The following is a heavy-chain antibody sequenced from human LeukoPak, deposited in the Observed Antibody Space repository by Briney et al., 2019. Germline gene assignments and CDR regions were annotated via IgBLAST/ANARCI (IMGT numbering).Heavy chain of an antibody. CDR2: INPSGGST. V-gene: IGHV1-46*01. D-gene: IGHD3-9*01. CDR1: GYTFTNYY. CDR3: ARDLVGSHTGYSSGAWDY. J-gene: IGHJ4*02. Sequence: ASVKVSCKASGYTFTNYYIHWVRQAPGQGLECMGIINPSGGSTSYAQKFQGRVTMTRDMSTSTVYMELSSLRAEDTAVYYCARDLVGSHTGYSSGAWDYWGQGTLVTVSS.